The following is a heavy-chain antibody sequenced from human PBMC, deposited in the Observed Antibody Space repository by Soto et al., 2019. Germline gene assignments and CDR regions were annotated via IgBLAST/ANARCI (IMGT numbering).Heavy chain of an antibody. V-gene: IGHV6-1*01. CDR1: GDSVSSNSAA. CDR3: ARDRESGTTDLGPGGYYYYGMDV. J-gene: IGHJ6*02. CDR2: TYYRSKWYN. Sequence: KQSQTLSLTCAISGDSVSSNSAAWNWIRQSPSRGLEWLGRTYYRSKWYNDYAVSVKSRITINPDTSKNQFSLQLNSVTPEDTAVYYCARDRESGTTDLGPGGYYYYGMDVWGQGTTVTVSS. D-gene: IGHD1-7*01.